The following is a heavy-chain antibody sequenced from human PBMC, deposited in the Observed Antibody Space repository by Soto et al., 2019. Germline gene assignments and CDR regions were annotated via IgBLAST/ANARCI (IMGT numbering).Heavy chain of an antibody. V-gene: IGHV4-59*01. D-gene: IGHD4-17*01. J-gene: IGHJ5*02. CDR2: IYYSGST. CDR3: ARDSRADSWPGYVDYEVNNWFVP. Sequence: SETLSLTCTVSGGSISSYYWSWIRQPPGKGLEWIGYIYYSGSTNYNPSLKSRVTISVDTSKNQFSLKLSSVTAADTAVYYCARDSRADSWPGYVDYEVNNWFVPWGPGTLVTLSS. CDR1: GGSISSYY.